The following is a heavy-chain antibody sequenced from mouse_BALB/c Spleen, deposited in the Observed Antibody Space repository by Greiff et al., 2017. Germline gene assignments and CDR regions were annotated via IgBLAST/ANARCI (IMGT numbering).Heavy chain of an antibody. Sequence: LQQPGSELVRPGASVKLSCKASGYTFTSYWMHWVKQRPGQGLEWIGKIYPGSGSTNYDEKFQGKATLTVDTSSSTAYMQLSSLTSEDSAVYYCTSSGYGNYDYAMDYGGQGTSVTVSS. J-gene: IGHJ4*01. D-gene: IGHD2-10*02. CDR2: IYPGSGST. CDR1: GYTFTSYW. CDR3: TSSGYGNYDYAMDY. V-gene: IGHV1S22*01.